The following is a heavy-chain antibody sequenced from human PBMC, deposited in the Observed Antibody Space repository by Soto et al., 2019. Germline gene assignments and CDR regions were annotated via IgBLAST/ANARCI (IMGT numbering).Heavy chain of an antibody. CDR3: ARDRRGSYEASYYYYGMDV. CDR1: GFTFNNYW. CDR2: IKQDGSEK. Sequence: GGSLRLSCAASGFTFNNYWMTWVRQTPGKGLEWVANIKQDGSEKYYVDSVKGRFTISRDNAKTSLYLQMNSLRAEDTAVYYCARDRRGSYEASYYYYGMDVWGQGTTVTVSS. V-gene: IGHV3-7*05. J-gene: IGHJ6*02. D-gene: IGHD5-12*01.